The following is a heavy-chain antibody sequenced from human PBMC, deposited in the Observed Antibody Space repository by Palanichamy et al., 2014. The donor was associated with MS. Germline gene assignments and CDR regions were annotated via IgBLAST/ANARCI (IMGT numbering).Heavy chain of an antibody. V-gene: IGHV3-23*01. Sequence: EVQLLESGGGLVQPGGSLRLSCAASGFTFTNHAMGWVRQAPGKGLDWVSAITDGGTSTNYADSVKGRFTVSRDNSENTLYLQMNSLRVEETAVYYCARRRGVSYGDFVDWGQGTLVIVSS. CDR3: ARRRGVSYGDFVD. J-gene: IGHJ4*02. CDR1: GFTFTNHA. CDR2: ITDGGTST. D-gene: IGHD4-17*01.